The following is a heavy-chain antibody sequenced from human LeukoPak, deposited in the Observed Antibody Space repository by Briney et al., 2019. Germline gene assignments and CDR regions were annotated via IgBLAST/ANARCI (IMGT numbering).Heavy chain of an antibody. V-gene: IGHV1-18*01. CDR2: INSFRGNT. CDR1: GYTYSTSA. D-gene: IGHD3-10*01. Sequence: ASVNVSCKASGYTYSTSAITWVRQAPGQGLEWMGWINSFRGNTHYAQKFQGRVTMTTDTSTTTAYTELRSLRTDDTAVYYCARVGMWSGELHNWFDPWGEGTLVTVSS. CDR3: ARVGMWSGELHNWFDP. J-gene: IGHJ5*02.